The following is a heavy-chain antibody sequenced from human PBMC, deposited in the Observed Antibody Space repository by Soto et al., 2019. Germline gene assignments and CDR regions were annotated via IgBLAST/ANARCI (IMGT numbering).Heavy chain of an antibody. CDR3: ARGTDSNYYYGMDV. J-gene: IGHJ6*02. Sequence: ASVKVSCKASGYTFTSYGISWVRQAPGQGLEWMGWISAYNGNTNYAQKLQGRVTMTRNTSMSTAYMELSSLRSEDTAVYYCARGTDSNYYYGMDVWGQGTTVTVSS. D-gene: IGHD2-15*01. CDR1: GYTFTSYG. CDR2: ISAYNGNT. V-gene: IGHV1-18*01.